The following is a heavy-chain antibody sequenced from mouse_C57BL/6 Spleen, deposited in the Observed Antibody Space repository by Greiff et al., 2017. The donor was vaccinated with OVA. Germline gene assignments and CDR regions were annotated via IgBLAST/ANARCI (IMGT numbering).Heavy chain of an antibody. J-gene: IGHJ1*03. CDR1: GFTFSDYG. CDR2: ISSGSSTI. CDR3: ARGRYGNTWYFDV. D-gene: IGHD2-10*02. Sequence: EVKVVESGGGLVKPGGSLKLSCAASGFTFSDYGMHWVRQAPEKGLEWVAYISSGSSTIYYADTVKGRFTISRDNAKNTLFLQMTSLRSEDTAMYYCARGRYGNTWYFDVWGTGTTVTVSS. V-gene: IGHV5-17*01.